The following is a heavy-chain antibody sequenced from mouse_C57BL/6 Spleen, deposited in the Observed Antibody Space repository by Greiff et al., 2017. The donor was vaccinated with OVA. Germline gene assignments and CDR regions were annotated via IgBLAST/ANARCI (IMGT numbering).Heavy chain of an antibody. J-gene: IGHJ4*01. V-gene: IGHV1-81*01. Sequence: VQLQQSGAELARPGASVKLSCKASGYTFTRYGLSWVQQRPGQGLAWIGEIYPRSGHTYYNQKFKGKATLTADKSSSTAYMELRSLTSEDSAVYFCADGRRFCYAMDYWGQGTSVTVSS. CDR1: GYTFTRYG. D-gene: IGHD1-1*01. CDR2: IYPRSGHT. CDR3: ADGRRFCYAMDY.